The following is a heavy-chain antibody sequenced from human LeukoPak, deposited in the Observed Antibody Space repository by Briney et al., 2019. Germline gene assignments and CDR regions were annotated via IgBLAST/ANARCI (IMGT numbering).Heavy chain of an antibody. J-gene: IGHJ1*01. Sequence: GRSLRLSCAASGFTFSGSDMHWVRQAPGKGLKWVAVIWHDGSIESYADSVKGRFTVSRNNSKTTLYLQMNSLRAEDTAVYYCATGPLNDYGMGDWGQGTLVTVSS. D-gene: IGHD4-17*01. CDR3: ATGPLNDYGMGD. CDR2: IWHDGSIE. V-gene: IGHV3-33*03. CDR1: GFTFSGSD.